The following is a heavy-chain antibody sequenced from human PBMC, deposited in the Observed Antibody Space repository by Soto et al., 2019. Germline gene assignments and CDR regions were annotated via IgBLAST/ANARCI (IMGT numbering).Heavy chain of an antibody. CDR1: GFTFSSYA. J-gene: IGHJ6*02. CDR3: ARAYSNYWNYYYGMDV. Sequence: QPGGSLRLSCAASGFTFSSYAMHWVRQAPGKGLEWVAVISYDGSNKYYADSVKGRFTISRDNSKNTLYLQMNSLRAEDTAVYYCARAYSNYWNYYYGMDVWGQGTTVTVSS. CDR2: ISYDGSNK. V-gene: IGHV3-30-3*01. D-gene: IGHD4-4*01.